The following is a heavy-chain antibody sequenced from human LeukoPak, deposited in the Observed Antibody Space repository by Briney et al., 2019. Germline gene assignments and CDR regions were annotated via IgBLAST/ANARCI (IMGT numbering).Heavy chain of an antibody. CDR3: ARALWYSSGYYFDY. V-gene: IGHV4-39*07. CDR2: IYYSGST. CDR1: GDSITSNYY. D-gene: IGHD6-19*01. Sequence: SETLSLTCTVSGDSITSNYYWGWIRQPPGKGLEWIGSIYYSGSTQYNPSLKSRITISVDTSKNQFSLKLTSVTAADMAVHYCARALWYSSGYYFDYWGQGTLVTVSS. J-gene: IGHJ4*02.